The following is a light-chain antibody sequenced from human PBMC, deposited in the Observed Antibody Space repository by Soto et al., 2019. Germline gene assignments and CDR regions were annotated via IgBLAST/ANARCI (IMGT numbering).Light chain of an antibody. CDR1: SSNIGGTNY. Sequence: QSVLTQPPSASGTPGQKVFISWSGSSSNIGGTNYAYWYQQLPGAAPKLLMHSNNLRPSGVPERISGSKFGTAASLAISGLWSEDEAVYYCASWDDRLGAVIFGGGTKVTVL. J-gene: IGLJ2*01. CDR2: SNN. V-gene: IGLV1-47*02. CDR3: ASWDDRLGAVI.